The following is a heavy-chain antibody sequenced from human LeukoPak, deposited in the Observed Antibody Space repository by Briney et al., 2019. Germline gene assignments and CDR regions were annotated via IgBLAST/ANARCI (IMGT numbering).Heavy chain of an antibody. V-gene: IGHV3-30*01. CDR3: ARVPGAVTHYYYYMDV. D-gene: IGHD4-11*01. CDR1: GFTFSSYA. CDR2: ISYDGSNK. Sequence: GRSLRLSCAASGFTFSSYAMHWDRQAPGKGLEWVAVISYDGSNKYYADSVKGRFTISRDNSKNTLYLQMNSLRAEDTAVYYCARVPGAVTHYYYYMDVWGKGTTVTVS. J-gene: IGHJ6*03.